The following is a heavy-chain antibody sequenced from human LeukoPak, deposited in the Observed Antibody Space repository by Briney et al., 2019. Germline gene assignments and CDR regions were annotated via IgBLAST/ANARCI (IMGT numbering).Heavy chain of an antibody. CDR2: IKQDGSEK. CDR3: ALGTGLLLSSFDY. Sequence: PGGSLRLSCAASGFTFSSYWVSWVRQAPGKGLEWVANIKQDGSEKYYVDSVKGRFTISRDNAKNSLYLQMNSLRAEDTAVYYCALGTGLLLSSFDYWGQGTLVTVSS. CDR1: GFTFSSYW. V-gene: IGHV3-7*01. J-gene: IGHJ4*02. D-gene: IGHD3-22*01.